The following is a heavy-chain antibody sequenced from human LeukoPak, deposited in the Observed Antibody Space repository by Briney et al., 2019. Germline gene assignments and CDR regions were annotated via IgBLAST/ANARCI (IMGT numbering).Heavy chain of an antibody. CDR2: ISAYNGNT. J-gene: IGHJ3*02. CDR1: GYTFTSYG. Sequence: VASVRVSCKASGYTFTSYGISWVRQAPGQGLEWMGWISAYNGNTNYAQKLQGRVTMTTDTSTSTAYMELRSLRSDDTAVYYCARRGPYCSSTSCAFDIWGQGTMVTVSS. V-gene: IGHV1-18*01. D-gene: IGHD2-2*01. CDR3: ARRGPYCSSTSCAFDI.